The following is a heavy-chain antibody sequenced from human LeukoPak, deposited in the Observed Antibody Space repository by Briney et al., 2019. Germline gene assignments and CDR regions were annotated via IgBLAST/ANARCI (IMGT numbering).Heavy chain of an antibody. V-gene: IGHV4-34*01. D-gene: IGHD6-19*01. CDR3: ARYSGWFLYYFDY. CDR2: ITHSGST. Sequence: SETLSLTCAAYGGSSSGYNWSWIRQPPGNGLEWRGEITHSGSTNYNPSFQSRVTISVDTSKNQFSLKLSSVTGADTAVYYCARYSGWFLYYFDYWGQGTLVTVSS. J-gene: IGHJ4*02. CDR1: GGSSSGYN.